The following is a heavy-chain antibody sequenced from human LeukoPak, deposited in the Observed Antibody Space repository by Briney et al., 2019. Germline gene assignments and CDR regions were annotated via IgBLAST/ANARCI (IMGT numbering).Heavy chain of an antibody. CDR2: ISASGDTT. J-gene: IGHJ5*01. CDR1: GFTFNNYA. D-gene: IGHD2-2*01. Sequence: GGPLRLSCAASGFTFNNYAMSWVRQAPGKGLEWVSAISASGDTTYYADSVKGRFTISRDNSENTLFLQMNSLRAEDTAVYYCAKEPREYCSSTSCPNWFDSWGQGTLVTVSS. CDR3: AKEPREYCSSTSCPNWFDS. V-gene: IGHV3-23*01.